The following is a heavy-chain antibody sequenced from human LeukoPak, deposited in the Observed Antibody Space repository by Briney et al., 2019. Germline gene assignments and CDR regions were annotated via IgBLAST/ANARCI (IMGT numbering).Heavy chain of an antibody. CDR3: AKAYSSGWDFDY. CDR1: GFTFSSYA. J-gene: IGHJ4*02. V-gene: IGHV3-23*01. D-gene: IGHD6-19*01. CDR2: ISGSGGST. Sequence: PGRSLRLSCAASGFTFSSYAMHWVRQAPGKGLEWVSAISGSGGSTYYADSVKGRFTISRDNSKNTLYLQMNSLRAEDTAVYYCAKAYSSGWDFDYWGQGTLVTVSS.